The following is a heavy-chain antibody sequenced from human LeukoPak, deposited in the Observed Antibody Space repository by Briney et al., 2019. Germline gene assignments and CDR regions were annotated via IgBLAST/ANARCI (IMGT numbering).Heavy chain of an antibody. CDR3: ARDLIVGATIFY. Sequence: GSRRLSCAASGFTFSIYSMNWVRQAPGRGLEWVSYISSSSSTIYYADSVKGRFTISRDNAKNSLYLQMNSLRDEDTAVYYCARDLIVGATIFYWGQGTLDTVSS. CDR2: ISSSSSTI. V-gene: IGHV3-48*02. J-gene: IGHJ4*02. CDR1: GFTFSIYS. D-gene: IGHD1-26*01.